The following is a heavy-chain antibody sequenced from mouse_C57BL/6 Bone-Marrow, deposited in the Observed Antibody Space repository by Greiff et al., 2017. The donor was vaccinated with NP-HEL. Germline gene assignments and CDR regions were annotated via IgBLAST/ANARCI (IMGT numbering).Heavy chain of an antibody. V-gene: IGHV1-52*01. Sequence: QVQLQQPGAELVRPGSSVKLSCKASGYTFTSYWMHWVKQRPIQGLEWIGNIDPSDSETPYNQKFKDKATLTVDKSSRTAYMQLSSLTSEDSAVYYCAGESYGSSFYWYFDVWGTGTTVTVSA. CDR2: IDPSDSET. CDR3: AGESYGSSFYWYFDV. D-gene: IGHD1-1*01. J-gene: IGHJ1*03. CDR1: GYTFTSYW.